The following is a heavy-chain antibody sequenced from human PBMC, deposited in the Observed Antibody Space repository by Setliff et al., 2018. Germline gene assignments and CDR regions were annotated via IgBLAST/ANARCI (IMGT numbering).Heavy chain of an antibody. CDR1: GYTFTSYY. V-gene: IGHV1-46*01. CDR3: ARDASYNFWSGYRGAFDY. J-gene: IGHJ4*02. Sequence: ASVKVSCNASGYTFTSYYMHWVRQAPGQGLEWMGIINPSGGSTSYAQKFQGRVTMTRDTSTSTVYMELSSLRSEDTAVYYCARDASYNFWSGYRGAFDYWGQGTLVTVSS. CDR2: INPSGGST. D-gene: IGHD3-3*01.